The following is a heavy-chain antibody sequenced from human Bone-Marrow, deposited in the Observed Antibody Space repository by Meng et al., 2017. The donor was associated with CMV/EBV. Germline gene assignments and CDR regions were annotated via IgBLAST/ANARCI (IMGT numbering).Heavy chain of an antibody. D-gene: IGHD3-16*01. J-gene: IGHJ4*02. CDR2: ISSSSSTI. CDR3: ASGGGGSDY. CDR1: GFTFSSYS. Sequence: GGSLRLSCAASGFTFSSYSMNWVRQAPGKGLEWVSYISSSSSTIYYADSVKGRFTISRDNAKNSLYLQMNSLRAEDTAVYYCASGGGGSDYWGQGTLVTVSS. V-gene: IGHV3-48*04.